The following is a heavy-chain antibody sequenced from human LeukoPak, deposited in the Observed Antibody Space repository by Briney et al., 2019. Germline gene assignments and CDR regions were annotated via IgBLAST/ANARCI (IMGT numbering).Heavy chain of an antibody. CDR2: IYSGGST. J-gene: IGHJ4*02. Sequence: PGGSLRLSCEASGFTVSSNYMSWVRQAPGKGLEWVSVIYSGGSTYYADSVKGRFTISRDNSKNTVYLQMNSLRAEDTAVYYCARDVGYDSSGVDYWGQGTLVTVSS. CDR1: GFTVSSNY. CDR3: ARDVGYDSSGVDY. V-gene: IGHV3-66*01. D-gene: IGHD3-22*01.